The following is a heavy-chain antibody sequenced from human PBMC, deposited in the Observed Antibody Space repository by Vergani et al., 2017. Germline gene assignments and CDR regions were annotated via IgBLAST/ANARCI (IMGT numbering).Heavy chain of an antibody. V-gene: IGHV4-59*08. J-gene: IGHJ5*02. Sequence: QVQLQQWGAGLLKPSETLSLTCAVYGGSISSYYWSWIRQPPGKGLEWIGYIYYSGSTNYNPSLKSRVTISVDTSKNQFSLKLSSVTAADTAVYYCARQLGYCSGGSCSPWFDPWGQGTLVTVSS. CDR1: GGSISSYY. CDR2: IYYSGST. CDR3: ARQLGYCSGGSCSPWFDP. D-gene: IGHD2-15*01.